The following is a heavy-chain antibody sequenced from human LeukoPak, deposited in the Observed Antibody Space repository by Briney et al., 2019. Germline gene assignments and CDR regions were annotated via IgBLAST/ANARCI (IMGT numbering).Heavy chain of an antibody. CDR3: ARQGRATVVMYMDD. J-gene: IGHJ6*03. CDR2: IYYTGIT. V-gene: IGHV4-39*01. CDR1: GGSISSSSDN. D-gene: IGHD4-23*01. Sequence: SSETLSLTCSVSGGSISSSSDNWGWIRHPPGKRLEWMGSIYYTGITYYHPSLMSRVTMSVDTSKNQFSLRLTSVTAADTAMYYCARQGRATVVMYMDDWGKATTVTVSS.